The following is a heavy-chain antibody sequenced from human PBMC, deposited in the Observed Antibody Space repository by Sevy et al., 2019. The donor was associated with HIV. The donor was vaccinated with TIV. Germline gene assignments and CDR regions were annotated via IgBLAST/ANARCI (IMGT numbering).Heavy chain of an antibody. Sequence: ASVKVSCKASGYTFTGYYMHWVRQAPGQGLEWMGWINPNSGDTNYAQKFQGRVTMTRDTSISTAYMELSRLRSDDTAVYYCARAISYSHDAFDIWGQGTMVTVSS. CDR1: GYTFTGYY. CDR3: ARAISYSHDAFDI. V-gene: IGHV1-2*02. D-gene: IGHD2-21*01. CDR2: INPNSGDT. J-gene: IGHJ3*02.